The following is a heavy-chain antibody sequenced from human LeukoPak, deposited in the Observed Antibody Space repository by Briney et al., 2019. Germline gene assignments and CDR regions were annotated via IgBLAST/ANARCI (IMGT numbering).Heavy chain of an antibody. CDR1: GGTFSSYA. J-gene: IGHJ4*02. CDR2: IIPIFGTA. D-gene: IGHD3-3*01. CDR3: ARLYDFWSGSFDY. Sequence: SVKVSCKASGGTFSSYAISLVRQAPGQGLEWMGGIIPIFGTANYAQKFQGRVTITTDESTSTAYMELSSLRSEDTAVYYCARLYDFWSGSFDYWGQGTLVTVSS. V-gene: IGHV1-69*05.